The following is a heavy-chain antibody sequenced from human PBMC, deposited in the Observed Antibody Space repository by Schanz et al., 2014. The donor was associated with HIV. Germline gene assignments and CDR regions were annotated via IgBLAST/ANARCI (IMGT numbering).Heavy chain of an antibody. Sequence: VQLVESGGGLVQPGGSLRLSCAASGFTISTFGMNWVRQSPGKGLEWVSSINSDGADKLYGDSIKGRFTISRDNAKNSLYLQMNSLRAEDTAVYYCARDVSHDSSGHYSDYYYGMDVWGQGTTVTVSS. CDR2: INSDGADK. J-gene: IGHJ6*02. D-gene: IGHD3-22*01. V-gene: IGHV3-21*06. CDR3: ARDVSHDSSGHYSDYYYGMDV. CDR1: GFTISTFG.